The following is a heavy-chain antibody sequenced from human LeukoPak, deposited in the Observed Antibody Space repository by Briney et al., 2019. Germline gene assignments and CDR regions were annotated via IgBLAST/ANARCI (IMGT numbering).Heavy chain of an antibody. V-gene: IGHV4-4*02. CDR2: IYHSGST. J-gene: IGHJ5*02. CDR1: GGSISSSNW. Sequence: SETLSLTCAVSGGSISSSNWWSWVRQPPGKGLEWIGEIYHSGSTNYNPSLKSRVTLSVDKSKNQFSLKLSSVTGADTAVYYCARASIWFGELLGWFDPWGQGTLVTVSS. CDR3: ARASIWFGELLGWFDP. D-gene: IGHD3-10*01.